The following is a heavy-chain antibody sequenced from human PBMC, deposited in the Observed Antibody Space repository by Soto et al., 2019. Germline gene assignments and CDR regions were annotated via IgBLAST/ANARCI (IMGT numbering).Heavy chain of an antibody. CDR1: GFSLSASGMC. CDR2: IDWDDDK. V-gene: IGHV2-70*01. CDR3: ARIVVGATTPYYYYCMDV. J-gene: IGHJ6*02. D-gene: IGHD1-26*01. Sequence: SGHTLVNTAPPLTLTCTFSGFSLSASGMCVRWIRQPPGKALEWLALIDWDDDKYYSTSLKTRLTISKDTSKNQVVITMTNMDPVDTATYYCARIVVGATTPYYYYCMDVWGQGTTVTVSS.